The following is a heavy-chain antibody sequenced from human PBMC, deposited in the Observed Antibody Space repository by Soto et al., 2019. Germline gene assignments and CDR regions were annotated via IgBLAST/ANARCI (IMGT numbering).Heavy chain of an antibody. CDR2: IKSKTDGGTT. CDR3: TTSPDLDTAMVYGMDV. V-gene: IGHV3-15*01. CDR1: GFTVSNAW. J-gene: IGHJ6*02. D-gene: IGHD5-18*01. Sequence: PVGSLRLSCAASGFTVSNAWMSWVRQARGKGLEWVGRIKSKTDGGTTDYAAPVKGRFTISRDDSKNTLYLQMNSLKTEDTAVYYCTTSPDLDTAMVYGMDVWGQGTTVTVSS.